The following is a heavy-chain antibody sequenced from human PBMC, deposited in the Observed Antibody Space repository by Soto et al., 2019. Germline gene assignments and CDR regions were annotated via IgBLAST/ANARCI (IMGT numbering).Heavy chain of an antibody. D-gene: IGHD2-2*01. CDR3: AREFRDSCSGPSCIYCDS. CDR1: GYTFTSYG. J-gene: IGHJ4*02. Sequence: QVQLVQSGAEVKEPGSSVRVSCKTSGYTFTSYGFSWVRQAPGQGLEWMAWISANNGDTNSAEKFQDRVTLTTDSSANTVYRDLRSLGSDDTAIYYCAREFRDSCSGPSCIYCDSWGQGSLVTFSS. CDR2: ISANNGDT. V-gene: IGHV1-18*01.